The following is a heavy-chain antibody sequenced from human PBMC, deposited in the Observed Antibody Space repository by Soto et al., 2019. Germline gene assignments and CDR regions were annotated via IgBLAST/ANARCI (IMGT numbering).Heavy chain of an antibody. D-gene: IGHD6-19*01. CDR1: GDSVSSNSVA. CDR2: TYYRSKWYT. V-gene: IGHV6-1*01. CDR3: ARESGQRSSGWTHFDY. Sequence: PSQTLSLTCAISGDSVSSNSVAWNWIRQSPSRGLEWLGRTYYRSKWYTEYAVSVKSRITISPDTSKNQFSLQLNSVTPEDTAVYYCARESGQRSSGWTHFDYWGQGTLVTVSS. J-gene: IGHJ4*02.